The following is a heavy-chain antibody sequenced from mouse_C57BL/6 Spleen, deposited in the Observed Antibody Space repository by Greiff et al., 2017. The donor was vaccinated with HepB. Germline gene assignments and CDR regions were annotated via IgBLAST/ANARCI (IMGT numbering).Heavy chain of an antibody. CDR1: GYTFTSYW. V-gene: IGHV1-69*01. Sequence: QVQLQQPGAELVMPGASVKLSCKASGYTFTSYWMHWVKQRPGQGLEWIGEIDPSDSYTNYNQKFKGKSTLTVDKSSSTAYMQLSSLTSEDSAVYYCARWSTTVDDGWGTGTTVTVSS. D-gene: IGHD1-1*01. CDR3: ARWSTTVDDG. CDR2: IDPSDSYT. J-gene: IGHJ1*03.